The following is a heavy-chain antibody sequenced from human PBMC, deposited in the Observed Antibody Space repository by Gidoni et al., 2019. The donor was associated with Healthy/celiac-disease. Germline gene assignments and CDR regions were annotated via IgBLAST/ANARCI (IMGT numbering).Heavy chain of an antibody. CDR1: GFTFDDYT. J-gene: IGHJ4*02. CDR2: ISWDGGST. CDR3: AKGNGGGPDY. Sequence: EVQLVESGGVVVQPGGSLRLSCAASGFTFDDYTMHWVRQAPGKGLEWVSLISWDGGSTYYADSVKGRFTISRDNSKNSLYLQMNSLRTEDTALYYCAKGNGGGPDYWGQGTLVTVSS. D-gene: IGHD1-1*01. V-gene: IGHV3-43*01.